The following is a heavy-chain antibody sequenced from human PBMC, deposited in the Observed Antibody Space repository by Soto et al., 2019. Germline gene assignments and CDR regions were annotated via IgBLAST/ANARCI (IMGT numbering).Heavy chain of an antibody. CDR1: GGSISSSSYY. Sequence: SETLSLTCTVSGGSISSSSYYWSWIRQPPGKGLEWIGYIYYSGSTKYNPSLKSRVTISVDTSKNRFSLRLSSVTAADTAVYYCARVGGGAFDFWGQGTMVTVS. J-gene: IGHJ3*01. V-gene: IGHV4-61*01. D-gene: IGHD3-16*01. CDR2: IYYSGST. CDR3: ARVGGGAFDF.